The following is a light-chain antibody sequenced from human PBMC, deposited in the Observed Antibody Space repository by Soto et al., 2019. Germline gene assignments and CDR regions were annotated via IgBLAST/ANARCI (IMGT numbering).Light chain of an antibody. J-gene: IGLJ1*01. CDR1: SRDVGGYNS. Sequence: QSALTQPASVSGSPGQSITISCTGTSRDVGGYNSVSWYQQHPGKAPKLMIYEVTNRPSGVSNRFSGSKSGNTASLTISGLQAEDDADYYCSSYTSGSALYVFGTGTKLTVL. CDR3: SSYTSGSALYV. CDR2: EVT. V-gene: IGLV2-14*01.